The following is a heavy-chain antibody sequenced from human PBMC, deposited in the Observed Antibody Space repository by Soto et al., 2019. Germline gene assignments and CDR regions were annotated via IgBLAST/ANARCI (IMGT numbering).Heavy chain of an antibody. Sequence: TSETLSLTCAVYGGSFSGYYWSWIRQPPGKGLEWIGEINHSGSTNYNPSLKSRVTISVDTSKNQFSLKLSSVTAADTAVYYCATRGYSYGLIDYWGQGTLVTVSS. CDR1: GGSFSGYY. CDR2: INHSGST. CDR3: ATRGYSYGLIDY. J-gene: IGHJ4*02. V-gene: IGHV4-34*01. D-gene: IGHD5-18*01.